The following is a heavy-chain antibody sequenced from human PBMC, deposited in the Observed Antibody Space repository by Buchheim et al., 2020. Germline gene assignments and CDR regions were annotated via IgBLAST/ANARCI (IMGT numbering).Heavy chain of an antibody. CDR1: GFTFSSYG. CDR2: IWYDGSNK. J-gene: IGHJ4*02. V-gene: IGHV3-33*01. Sequence: QVQLVESGGGVVQPGRSLRLSCAASGFTFSSYGMHWVRQAPGKGLEWVAVIWYDGSNKYYADSVKGRFTISRDNSKNTLYLQMNSLRAEDTAVYYCARERFPGFWSGYYAYWGQGTL. D-gene: IGHD3-3*01. CDR3: ARERFPGFWSGYYAY.